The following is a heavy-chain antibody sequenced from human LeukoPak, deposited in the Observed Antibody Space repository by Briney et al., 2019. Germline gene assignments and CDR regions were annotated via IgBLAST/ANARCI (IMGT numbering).Heavy chain of an antibody. V-gene: IGHV4-39*01. D-gene: IGHD5-12*01. Sequence: SETLSLTCTVSGGSISSYYWGWIRQPPGKGLEWIGSVYHSGITFYSLSLNSRVTISVDTSKNQFSLKVSSVTAADTAVYYCARQEKWPYYFDFWGQGTLVTVSS. CDR3: ARQEKWPYYFDF. CDR1: GGSISSYY. J-gene: IGHJ4*02. CDR2: VYHSGIT.